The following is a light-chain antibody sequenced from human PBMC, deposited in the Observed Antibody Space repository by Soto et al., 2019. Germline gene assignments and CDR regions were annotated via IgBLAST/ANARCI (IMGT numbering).Light chain of an antibody. CDR3: QYLNSFPLT. Sequence: IQLTQSPSSLSASVGDRVTITCRASQVISKYLAWYQQKPGTAPKLLIDLASTLQGGVPSRFSGSGSGTDFSLTISSLQPEDVATYYCQYLNSFPLTFGGGTKVEIK. J-gene: IGKJ4*01. CDR1: QVISKY. V-gene: IGKV1-9*01. CDR2: LAS.